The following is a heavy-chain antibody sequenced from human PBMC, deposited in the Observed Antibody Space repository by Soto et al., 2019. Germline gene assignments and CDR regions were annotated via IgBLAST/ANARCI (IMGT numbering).Heavy chain of an antibody. CDR1: GGSISSGGYY. Sequence: SETLSLTCTVSGGSISSGGYYWSWIRQHPGKGLEWIGYIYYSGSTYYNPSLKSRVTISVDTSKNQFSLKLSSVTAADTAVYYCASELRFLEWLPTFGAFDIWGQGTMVTVSS. CDR2: IYYSGST. D-gene: IGHD3-3*01. J-gene: IGHJ3*02. V-gene: IGHV4-31*03. CDR3: ASELRFLEWLPTFGAFDI.